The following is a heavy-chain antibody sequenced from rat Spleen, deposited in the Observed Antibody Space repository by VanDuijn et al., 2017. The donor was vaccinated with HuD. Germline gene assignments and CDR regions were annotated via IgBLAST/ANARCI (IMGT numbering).Heavy chain of an antibody. CDR1: GFTFTDYN. CDR2: ITYDGSGT. Sequence: EVQLVESGGDLVQPGRSLKLSCAASGFTFTDYNMAWVRQAPKKGLEWVATITYDGSGTYFRDSVKGRFTFSRDNAKSTLYLQMDSLRSEDTAAYYCARHDSYYFDYWGQGVMVTVSS. CDR3: ARHDSYYFDY. D-gene: IGHD1-7*01. J-gene: IGHJ2*01. V-gene: IGHV5-7*01.